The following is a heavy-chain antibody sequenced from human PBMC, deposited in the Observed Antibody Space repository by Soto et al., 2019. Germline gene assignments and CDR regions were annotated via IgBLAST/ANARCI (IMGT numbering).Heavy chain of an antibody. CDR3: ARELFCNITNCLFYFAN. CDR2: IWYDGSNK. CDR1: GFFFRSYA. D-gene: IGHD2-2*01. J-gene: IGHJ4*02. V-gene: IGHV3-33*01. Sequence: QVQLVESGGGVVQPGRSLRLSCAASGFFFRSYAMHWVRQAPGKGLEWVAIIWYDGSNKYYADSVKGRFTISRDNSKNTLYLQMKSLRAEDTDVYYCARELFCNITNCLFYFANWGQGALVTVSS.